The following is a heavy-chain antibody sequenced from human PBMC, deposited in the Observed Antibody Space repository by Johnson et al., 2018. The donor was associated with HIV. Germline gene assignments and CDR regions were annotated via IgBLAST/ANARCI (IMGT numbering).Heavy chain of an antibody. V-gene: IGHV3-11*04. J-gene: IGHJ3*01. CDR3: ARDRGYWDAFDV. Sequence: QVQLVESGGGLVKPGGSLRLSCAASGFTFSDYYMSWIHQTPGKGLEWVAYISSSGGTISYADSVKGRFSISRDNAKNSLYLQMNSLRAEDTAVYYCARDRGYWDAFDVWGQGTMVTVSS. CDR1: GFTFSDYY. CDR2: ISSSGGTI. D-gene: IGHD3-22*01.